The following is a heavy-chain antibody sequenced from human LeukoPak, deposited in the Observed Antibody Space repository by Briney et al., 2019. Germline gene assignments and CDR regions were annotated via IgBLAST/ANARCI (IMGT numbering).Heavy chain of an antibody. CDR2: ISGSGGST. V-gene: IGHV3-23*01. CDR3: ATSPHYCSSTSCYIYMDV. Sequence: GGSLRLSCAASGFTFSSYAMSWVRQAPGEGLEWVSAISGSGGSTYYADSVKGRFTISRDNSKSTLYLQMNSLRAEDTAVYYCATSPHYCSSTSCYIYMDVWGKGTTVTVSS. J-gene: IGHJ6*03. D-gene: IGHD2-2*02. CDR1: GFTFSSYA.